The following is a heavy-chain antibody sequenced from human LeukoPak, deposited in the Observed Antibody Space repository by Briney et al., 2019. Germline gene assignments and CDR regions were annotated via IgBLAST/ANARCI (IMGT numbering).Heavy chain of an antibody. D-gene: IGHD2-8*02. CDR1: GGSISSHY. V-gene: IGHV4-59*11. CDR3: ARDTGSMAARYFDF. Sequence: PSETLSLTCTVSGGSISSHYWSWIRQPPGKGLEWIGYIYYSGSTNYNPSLKSRVTISIDTSKNQFSLKLSSVTAADTAVYYCARDTGSMAARYFDFWGQGTLVTVSS. CDR2: IYYSGST. J-gene: IGHJ4*02.